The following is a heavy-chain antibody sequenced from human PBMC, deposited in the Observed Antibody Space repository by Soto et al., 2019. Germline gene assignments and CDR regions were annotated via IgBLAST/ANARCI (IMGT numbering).Heavy chain of an antibody. D-gene: IGHD3-16*01. CDR2: IYDNGDT. V-gene: IGHV4-31*01. CDR3: AIAYDYDATKNDGFDI. Sequence: QEQLQESGPGLVKPSQTLSLTGTVSGGSIGSGDYYWTWIRQHPGRGLEWIGYIYDNGDTYYNPSLKSLVTISADTSTNQFALWLSSMTAADSAVYYCAIAYDYDATKNDGFDIWCQGKVVTVSS. J-gene: IGHJ3*02. CDR1: GGSIGSGDYY.